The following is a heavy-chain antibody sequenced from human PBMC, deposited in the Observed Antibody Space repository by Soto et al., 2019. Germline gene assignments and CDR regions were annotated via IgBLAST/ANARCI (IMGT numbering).Heavy chain of an antibody. Sequence: ASVKVSSKASGYTFTSYGISWVRQAPGQGLEWMGWISAYNGNTNYAQKLQGRVTMTADTSTSTAYMELRSLRSDDSAVYYCARDGLTTTYMDVWGKGTTVTASS. D-gene: IGHD4-17*01. CDR2: ISAYNGNT. CDR1: GYTFTSYG. J-gene: IGHJ6*03. CDR3: ARDGLTTTYMDV. V-gene: IGHV1-18*01.